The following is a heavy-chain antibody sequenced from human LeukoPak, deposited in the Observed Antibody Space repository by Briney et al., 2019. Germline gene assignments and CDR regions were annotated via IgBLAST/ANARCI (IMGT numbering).Heavy chain of an antibody. CDR3: ARHSKLDGNGFDI. J-gene: IGHJ3*02. D-gene: IGHD1-1*01. CDR2: IYYSGST. CDR1: GGSISSSSYY. Sequence: SETLSLTCTVSGGSISSSSYYWGWIRQPPGKGLEWIGNIYYSGSTYYNPSLKSRVTISVDTSKNQFSLKLSSVTAADTAVYYCARHSKLDGNGFDIWGQGTMVTVSS. V-gene: IGHV4-39*01.